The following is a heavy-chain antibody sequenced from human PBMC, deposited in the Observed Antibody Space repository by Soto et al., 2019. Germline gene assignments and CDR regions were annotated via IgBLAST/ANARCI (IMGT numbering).Heavy chain of an antibody. CDR2: ISYDGSNK. V-gene: IGHV3-30*18. D-gene: IGHD3-9*01. Sequence: GGSLRLSCAASGFTFSSYGMHWVRQAPGKGLEWVAVISYDGSNKYYADSVKGRFTISRDNSKNTLYLQMNSLRAEDTAVYYCAKTYYDILTGYYYDAFDIWGQGTMVTVSS. CDR1: GFTFSSYG. J-gene: IGHJ3*02. CDR3: AKTYYDILTGYYYDAFDI.